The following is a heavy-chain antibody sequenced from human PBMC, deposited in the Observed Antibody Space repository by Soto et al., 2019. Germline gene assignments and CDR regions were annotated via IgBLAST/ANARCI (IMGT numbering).Heavy chain of an antibody. V-gene: IGHV4-34*01. CDR3: ARGPRYSYGYVRVDP. CDR2: INHSGST. D-gene: IGHD5-18*01. CDR1: GVSFSGYY. J-gene: IGHJ5*02. Sequence: SETLSLTCAVYGVSFSGYYWSWIRQPPGKGLEWIGEINHSGSTNYNPSLKSRVTISEDTSKNQFSLKLSSVTAADTAVYYCARGPRYSYGYVRVDPWGQGTLVTVSS.